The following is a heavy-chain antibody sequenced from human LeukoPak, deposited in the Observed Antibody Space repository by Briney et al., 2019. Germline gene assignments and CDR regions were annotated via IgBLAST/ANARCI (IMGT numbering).Heavy chain of an antibody. CDR1: RYAFTYRY. J-gene: IGHJ3*02. CDR2: ITPFNGDT. Sequence: ASVKVSCKTSRYAFTYRYLHWVRQAPGQALEWMGWITPFNGDTNYTQKFQDRLTITTDRSMTTAYMELNSLKSEDTAMYYCVGETPTYDAFEIWGQGTMVTVSS. V-gene: IGHV1-45*02. D-gene: IGHD3-10*01. CDR3: VGETPTYDAFEI.